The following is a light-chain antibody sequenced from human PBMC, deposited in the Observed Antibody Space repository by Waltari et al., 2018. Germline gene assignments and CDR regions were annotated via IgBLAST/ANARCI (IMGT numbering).Light chain of an antibody. J-gene: IGLJ3*02. CDR2: SNN. V-gene: IGLV1-44*01. CDR1: SSNIGSNT. Sequence: QSVLTQPPSASGTPGQRVTISCSGSSSNIGSNTVNWYQQLPGTAPKLLIYSNNQRPSGVPDRSSGSKSGTSASLAIIGLQSEDEADYYCAAWDDSLNGPVFGGGTKLTVL. CDR3: AAWDDSLNGPV.